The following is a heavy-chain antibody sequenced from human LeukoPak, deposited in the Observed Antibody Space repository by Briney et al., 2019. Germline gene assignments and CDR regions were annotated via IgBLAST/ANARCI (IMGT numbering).Heavy chain of an antibody. CDR3: ARGAWDI. CDR2: ISSNGGST. CDR1: GFTFSSYA. V-gene: IGHV3-64*01. Sequence: GGSLRLSCAASGFTFSSYAMHWVRQAPGKGLEYVPAISSNGGSTYYANSVKGRFTISRDNSKNTLYLQMGSLRAEDMAVYYCARGAWDIWGQGTMVTVSS. J-gene: IGHJ3*02.